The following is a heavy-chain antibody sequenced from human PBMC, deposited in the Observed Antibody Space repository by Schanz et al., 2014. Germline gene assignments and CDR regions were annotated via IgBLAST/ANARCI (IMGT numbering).Heavy chain of an antibody. CDR2: ISSDGGTT. CDR3: AKDVQGLGADFWSGFNDYALDV. Sequence: DVQLLESGGGLVQAGGSLRLSCEASGFTFASYAMSWVRQAPGKGLEWVSGISSDGGTTYYAESLKGRFTISRDNSRNRLSLQMRGLRVDDTALYYCAKDVQGLGADFWSGFNDYALDVWGQGTTVTVSS. D-gene: IGHD3-3*01. CDR1: GFTFASYA. V-gene: IGHV3-23*01. J-gene: IGHJ6*02.